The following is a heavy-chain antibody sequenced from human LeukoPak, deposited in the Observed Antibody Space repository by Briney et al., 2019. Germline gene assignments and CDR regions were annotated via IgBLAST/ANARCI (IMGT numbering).Heavy chain of an antibody. D-gene: IGHD6-13*01. J-gene: IGHJ4*02. CDR2: SRNKADSYTA. CDR3: ATSSWYRLAY. V-gene: IGHV3-72*01. Sequence: GGTLRLSCAASGFTFSDSFMSWVRQAPGKGLEWVGRSRNKADSYTAEYAASVKGRFTISRDESKNSLYLQISSLETEDAAVYYCATSSWYRLAYWGQGSLVTVSS. CDR1: GFTFSDSF.